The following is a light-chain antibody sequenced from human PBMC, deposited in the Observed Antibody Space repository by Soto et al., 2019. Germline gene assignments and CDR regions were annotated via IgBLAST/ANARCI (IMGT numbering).Light chain of an antibody. CDR3: SSYAGSNISGVI. CDR2: EVI. J-gene: IGLJ2*01. CDR1: SSDIGSYNY. Sequence: QSALTQPPSASGSPGQSVTISCTGSSSDIGSYNYVSWYQQHPGKVPKLMIYEVIKRPSGVPDRFSGSKSGNTASLTVSGLQAEDEADYYCSSSYAGSNISGVIFGGGTKLTVL. V-gene: IGLV2-8*01.